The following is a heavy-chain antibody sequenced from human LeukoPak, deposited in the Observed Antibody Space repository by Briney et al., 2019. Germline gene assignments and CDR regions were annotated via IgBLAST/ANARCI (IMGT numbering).Heavy chain of an antibody. D-gene: IGHD6-19*01. J-gene: IGHJ5*02. CDR3: ARHKQWLTLGDWFDP. Sequence: PSETLSLTCTVSGGSISSSSYYWDWIRQPPGKGLEWIGSIYYSGSTNYNPSLKSRVTISVDTSKNQFSLKLSSVTAADTAVYYCARHKQWLTLGDWFDPWGQGTLVTVSS. CDR1: GGSISSSSYY. CDR2: IYYSGST. V-gene: IGHV4-39*01.